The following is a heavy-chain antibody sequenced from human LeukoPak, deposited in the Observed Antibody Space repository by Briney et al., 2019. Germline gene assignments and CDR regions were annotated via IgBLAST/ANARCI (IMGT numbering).Heavy chain of an antibody. CDR3: ARIGGSYQLSEFDY. CDR2: ISAYNGNT. Sequence: ASVTVSCKASGYTFTSYGISWVRQAPGQGLEWMGWISAYNGNTNYAQKLQGRVTMTIDTSTSTAYMELRSLRSDDTAVYYCARIGGSYQLSEFDYWGQGTLVTVSA. J-gene: IGHJ4*02. D-gene: IGHD1-26*01. V-gene: IGHV1-18*01. CDR1: GYTFTSYG.